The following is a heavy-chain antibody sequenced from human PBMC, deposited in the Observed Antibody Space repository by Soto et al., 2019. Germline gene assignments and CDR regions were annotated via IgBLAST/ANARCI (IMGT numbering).Heavy chain of an antibody. V-gene: IGHV3-23*01. D-gene: IGHD3-16*01. J-gene: IGHJ3*02. CDR3: AKAARGTVPGSFEI. Sequence: PGGSLRLSCAASGFTFSSHAMTWVRQAPGKGLEWVSDVSPSGDRTYYADSVKGRFTISRDNSKNILFLQMNSLRAEDTAVYYCAKAARGTVPGSFEIWGRGTMVTVSS. CDR1: GFTFSSHA. CDR2: VSPSGDRT.